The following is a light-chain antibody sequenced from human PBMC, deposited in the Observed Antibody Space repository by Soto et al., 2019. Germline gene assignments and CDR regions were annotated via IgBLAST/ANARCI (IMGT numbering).Light chain of an antibody. CDR1: QSVSSSY. J-gene: IGKJ1*01. CDR2: GAS. V-gene: IGKV3-20*01. CDR3: QQYDGSPWT. Sequence: EIVLTQSPGTLSLSPGERATLSCRASQSVSSSYLAWYQQKPGQAPRLLIYGASSRATGIPVRFSGSGSGTDFTLNISRLEPEDFAVYYCQQYDGSPWTFCQGTKVEIK.